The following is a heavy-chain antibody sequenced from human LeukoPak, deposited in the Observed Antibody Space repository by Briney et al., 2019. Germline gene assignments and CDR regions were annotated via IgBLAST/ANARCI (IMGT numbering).Heavy chain of an antibody. CDR1: GGSISSYY. CDR3: ATLPIAVAPLEDY. D-gene: IGHD6-19*01. J-gene: IGHJ4*02. Sequence: SSETLSLTCTVSGGSISSYYWSWIRQPPGKGLEWIGYIYYSGSTNYNPSLKSRVTISVDTSKNQFSLKLSSVTAADTAVYYCATLPIAVAPLEDYWGQGTLVTVSS. CDR2: IYYSGST. V-gene: IGHV4-59*08.